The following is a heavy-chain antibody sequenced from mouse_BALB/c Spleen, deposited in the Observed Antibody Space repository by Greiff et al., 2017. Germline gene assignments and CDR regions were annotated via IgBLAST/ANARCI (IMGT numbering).Heavy chain of an antibody. CDR3: ARSTTVVAYYFDY. V-gene: IGHV1-54*01. CDR1: GYAFTNYL. D-gene: IGHD1-1*01. CDR2: INPGSGGT. Sequence: QVQLKESGAELVRPGTSVKVSCKASGYAFTNYLIEWVKQRPGQGLEWIGVINPGSGGTNYNEKFKGKATLTADKSSSTAYMQLSSLTSDDSAVYFCARSTTVVAYYFDYWGQGTTLTVSS. J-gene: IGHJ2*01.